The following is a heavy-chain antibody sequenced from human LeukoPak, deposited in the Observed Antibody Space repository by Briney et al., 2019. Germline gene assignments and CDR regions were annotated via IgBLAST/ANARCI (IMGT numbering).Heavy chain of an antibody. J-gene: IGHJ1*01. D-gene: IGHD5-18*01. V-gene: IGHV3-23*01. CDR3: GAAMVSRYFQH. CDR1: GFTFSSYA. Sequence: GGSLRLSCAASGFTFSSYATSWVRQAPGKGLEWVSAISGSGGSTYYADSVKGRFTISRDNSKNTLYLQMNSLRAEDTAVYYCGAAMVSRYFQHWGQGTLVTVSS. CDR2: ISGSGGST.